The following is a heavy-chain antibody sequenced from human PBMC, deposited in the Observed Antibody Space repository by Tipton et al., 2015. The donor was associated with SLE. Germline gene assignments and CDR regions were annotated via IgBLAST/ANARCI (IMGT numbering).Heavy chain of an antibody. D-gene: IGHD2-15*01. CDR2: MYYSGRT. V-gene: IGHV4-59*01. J-gene: IGHJ6*03. CDR3: ARAVRIEVVEDATQRDYYYMDV. Sequence: TLSLTCIVSGDSTTPYYWSWIRQPPGKRLEWIGYMYYSGRTNYNPSPRGRVTMSVDTSNNQVSLRLKSVTAADTAVYYCARAVRIEVVEDATQRDYYYMDVWGKGTTVTVSS. CDR1: GDSTTPYY.